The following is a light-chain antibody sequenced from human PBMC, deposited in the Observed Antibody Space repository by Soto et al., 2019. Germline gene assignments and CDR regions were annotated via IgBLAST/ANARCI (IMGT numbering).Light chain of an antibody. CDR3: QQSYSTPQNP. J-gene: IGKJ2*01. V-gene: IGKV1-39*01. CDR1: QSIRYY. CDR2: AAS. Sequence: DIQMTQSPSSLSASVGDRVTITCRAGQSIRYYLNSYQQKPGKAPKLLIYAASSLQSGVPSRCSGSGTGTNLTLTISSLQTEDFATYYCQQSYSTPQNPFGQGTKLEIK.